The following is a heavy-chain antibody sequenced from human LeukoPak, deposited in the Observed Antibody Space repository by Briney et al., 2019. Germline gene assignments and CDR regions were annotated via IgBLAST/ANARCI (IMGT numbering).Heavy chain of an antibody. Sequence: GGSLRLSCAASGFTFTTYWMSWVRQAPGKGLEWVSSISSSSSYIYYADSVKGRFTISRDNAKNSLYLQMNSLRAEDTAVYYCARGSAVGVVRFDPWGQGTLVTVSS. J-gene: IGHJ5*02. V-gene: IGHV3-21*01. CDR3: ARGSAVGVVRFDP. CDR2: ISSSSSYI. D-gene: IGHD5-18*01. CDR1: GFTFTTYW.